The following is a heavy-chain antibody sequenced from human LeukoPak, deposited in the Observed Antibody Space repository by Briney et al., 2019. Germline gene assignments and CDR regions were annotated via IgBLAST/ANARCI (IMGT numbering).Heavy chain of an antibody. D-gene: IGHD4-11*01. CDR1: GGSISSSNW. Sequence: PSETLSLTCAVSGGSISSSNWWSWVRQPPGKGLEWIGEIYHSGSANYNPSLKNRVTISIDKSKNQFSLLLGSVTAADTAVYYCARPTGRGDYPTDAFDIWGQGTMVTVSS. J-gene: IGHJ3*02. CDR2: IYHSGSA. CDR3: ARPTGRGDYPTDAFDI. V-gene: IGHV4-4*02.